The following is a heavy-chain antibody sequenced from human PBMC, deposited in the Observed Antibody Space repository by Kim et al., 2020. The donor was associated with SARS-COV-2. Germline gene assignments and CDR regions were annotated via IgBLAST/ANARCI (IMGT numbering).Heavy chain of an antibody. CDR3: ARRVNDFWSGEYYFDY. V-gene: IGHV4-59*08. CDR2: IYYSGST. CDR1: GGSISSYY. D-gene: IGHD3-3*01. J-gene: IGHJ4*01. Sequence: SETLSLTCTVSGGSISSYYWSWIRQPPGKGLEWIGYIYYSGSTNYNPSLKSRVTISVDTSKNQFSLKLSSVTAADTAVYYCARRVNDFWSGEYYFDYWG.